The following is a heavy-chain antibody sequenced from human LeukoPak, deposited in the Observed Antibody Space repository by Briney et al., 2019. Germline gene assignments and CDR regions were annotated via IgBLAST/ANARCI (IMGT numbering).Heavy chain of an antibody. CDR2: IFYSGIT. V-gene: IGHV4-59*12. CDR3: AASLWFGIYPDY. Sequence: SETLSLTCTVSGDSITSYFWSWIRQPPGKGLEWVGYIFYSGITNYNPSLKSRVTISVDTSKNHLSLSLNSVTAADTAVYYCAASLWFGIYPDYWGQGSLVTVSS. J-gene: IGHJ4*02. CDR1: GDSITSYF. D-gene: IGHD3-10*01.